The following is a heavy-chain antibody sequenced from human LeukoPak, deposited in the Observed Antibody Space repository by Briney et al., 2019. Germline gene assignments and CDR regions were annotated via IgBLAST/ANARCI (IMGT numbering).Heavy chain of an antibody. J-gene: IGHJ4*02. CDR2: IYENGGTT. CDR1: GFTFRSHA. CDR3: AKDFRIGYSAHFDY. D-gene: IGHD2-21*01. V-gene: IGHV3-23*01. Sequence: GGSLRLSCVGSGFTFRSHAMSWVRQAPEKGLEFASGIYENGGTTYYADSVKGRFSISRDNSKNTLYLQMDSLRGEDTAVYYCAKDFRIGYSAHFDYWGQGALVTVSS.